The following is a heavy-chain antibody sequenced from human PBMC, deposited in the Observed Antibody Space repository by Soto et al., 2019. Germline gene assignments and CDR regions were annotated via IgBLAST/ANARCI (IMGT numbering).Heavy chain of an antibody. J-gene: IGHJ4*02. CDR1: CGSIGGRY. D-gene: IGHD3-9*01. CDR2: VYYSGSS. V-gene: IGHV4-59*11. CDR3: ARVGERWQYFDWFYYFDS. Sequence: SETLSLTCTVSCGSIGGRYWGWIRQPPGKGLEWIGYVYYSGSSTSNPSLKIRVTMSADTSKNKLSLKVRSVTAADTAVYYCARVGERWQYFDWFYYFDSWGQGALVTVS.